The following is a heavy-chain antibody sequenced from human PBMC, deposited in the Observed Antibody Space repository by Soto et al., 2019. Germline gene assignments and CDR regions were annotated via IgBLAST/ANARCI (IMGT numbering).Heavy chain of an antibody. CDR2: IYYSGST. CDR1: GGSLSSGGYY. D-gene: IGHD3-9*01. CDR3: ARGDWFGPHFDY. V-gene: IGHV4-31*03. J-gene: IGHJ4*02. Sequence: QVQLQESGPGLVKPSQTLSLTCTVSGGSLSSGGYYWSWIRQHPGKGLEWIGYIYYSGSTYYNPSLKSRVTISVDTSKNQFSLKLSSVTAADTAVYYCARGDWFGPHFDYWGQGTLVTVSS.